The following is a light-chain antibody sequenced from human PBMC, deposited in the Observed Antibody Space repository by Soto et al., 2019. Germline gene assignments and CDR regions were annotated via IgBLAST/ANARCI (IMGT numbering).Light chain of an antibody. CDR2: NVY. CDR3: SAYTVSRTYV. CDR1: SSDVGAYNF. J-gene: IGLJ1*01. Sequence: SALTQPASASGSPGQSITISCTGTSSDVGAYNFVSWHQQHPGKAPKLMIYNVYDRPSGISYRFSGSKSGNTASLTISGLQGEDEADYYCSAYTVSRTYVFGTGTKVTVL. V-gene: IGLV2-14*03.